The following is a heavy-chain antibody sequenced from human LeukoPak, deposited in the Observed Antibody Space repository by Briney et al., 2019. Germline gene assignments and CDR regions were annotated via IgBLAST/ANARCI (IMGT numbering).Heavy chain of an antibody. D-gene: IGHD1-1*01. J-gene: IGHJ4*02. CDR1: GFTFDDYA. Sequence: PGGSLRLSCAASGFTFDDYAMHWVRQAPGKGLEWVSGISWNSGSIGYADSVKGRFTISRDDAKNSLYLQMNSLRAEDTALYYCAKIGEREKSREVSDYWGQGTLVTVSS. V-gene: IGHV3-9*01. CDR3: AKIGEREKSREVSDY. CDR2: ISWNSGSI.